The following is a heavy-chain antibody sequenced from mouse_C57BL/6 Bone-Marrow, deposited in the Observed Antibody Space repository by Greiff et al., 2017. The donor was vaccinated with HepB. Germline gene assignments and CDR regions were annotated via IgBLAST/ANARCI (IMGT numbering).Heavy chain of an antibody. Sequence: QVQLQQSGAELARPGASVKMSCKASGYTFTSYTMHWVNQRPGQGLEWIGYINPSSGYTKYNQKFKDKATLTADKSSSTAYMQLSSLTSEDSAVYYCARRYYAYYFDYWGQGTTLTVSS. V-gene: IGHV1-4*01. CDR2: INPSSGYT. CDR1: GYTFTSYT. CDR3: ARRYYAYYFDY. D-gene: IGHD1-1*01. J-gene: IGHJ2*01.